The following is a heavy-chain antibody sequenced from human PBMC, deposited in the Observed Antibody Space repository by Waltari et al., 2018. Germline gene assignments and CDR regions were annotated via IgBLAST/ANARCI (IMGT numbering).Heavy chain of an antibody. CDR1: GGSISSRSCY. CDR3: ARQDISYTSGCLDY. J-gene: IGHJ4*02. D-gene: IGHD6-19*01. CDR2: ISYSGST. V-gene: IGHV4-39*07. Sequence: QLQLQESGPGLVKPSETLSLTCTVSGGSISSRSCYWGWVRQSPGKGLEWIGSISYSGSTYYNPSLKSRVIISVDTSKEQFSLKLSSVTAADTAVYYCARQDISYTSGCLDYWGQGTLVTVSS.